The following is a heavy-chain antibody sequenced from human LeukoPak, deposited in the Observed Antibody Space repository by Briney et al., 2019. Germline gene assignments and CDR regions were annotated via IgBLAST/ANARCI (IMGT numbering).Heavy chain of an antibody. J-gene: IGHJ4*02. CDR3: AKAYSYDYYFDY. Sequence: GGSLRLSCAASGFTFSNYWMGWVRQAPSKGLEWVAVIRYDGSNKYYAASVKGRFTISRDNSKNTLYLQMNSLRAEDTAVYYCAKAYSYDYYFDYWGQGTLVTVSS. CDR1: GFTFSNYW. CDR2: IRYDGSNK. D-gene: IGHD5-18*01. V-gene: IGHV3-30*02.